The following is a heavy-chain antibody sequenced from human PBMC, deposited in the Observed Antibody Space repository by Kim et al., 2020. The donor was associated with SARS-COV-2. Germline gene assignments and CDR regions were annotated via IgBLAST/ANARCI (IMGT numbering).Heavy chain of an antibody. CDR2: IIPILGIA. D-gene: IGHD3-22*01. CDR3: ARREYYYDSSGYYFDY. Sequence: SVKVSCKASGGTFSSYAISWVRQAPGQGLEWMGRIIPILGIANYAQKFQGRVTITADKSTSTAYMELSSLRSEDTAVYYCARREYYYDSSGYYFDYWGQGTLVTVSS. CDR1: GGTFSSYA. V-gene: IGHV1-69*04. J-gene: IGHJ4*02.